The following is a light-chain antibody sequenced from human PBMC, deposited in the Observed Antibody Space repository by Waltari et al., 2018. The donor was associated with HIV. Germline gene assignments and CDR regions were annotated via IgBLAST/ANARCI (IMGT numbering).Light chain of an antibody. CDR3: AAWDDSLSGSWV. Sequence: QSVMTQPPSASGTPGQRVTISCSGSSSNIGRNYVNWYQQLPGTTPKLLIYRNKRRPAGVPDRFSGSKSGTSASLAISGLRSEDEADYYCAAWDDSLSGSWVFGGGTQVTVL. J-gene: IGLJ3*02. CDR1: SSNIGRNY. CDR2: RNK. V-gene: IGLV1-47*01.